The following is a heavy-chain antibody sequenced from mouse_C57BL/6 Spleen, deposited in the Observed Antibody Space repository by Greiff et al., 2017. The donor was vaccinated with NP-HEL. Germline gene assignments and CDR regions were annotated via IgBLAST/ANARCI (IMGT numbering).Heavy chain of an antibody. CDR3: ARGMFITTVVAYYFDY. V-gene: IGHV1-26*01. CDR2: INPNNGGT. CDR1: GYTFTDYY. J-gene: IGHJ2*01. Sequence: EVQLQQSGPELVKPGASVKISCKASGYTFTDYYMNWVKQSHGKSLEWIGDINPNNGGTSYNQKFKGKATLTVDKSSSTSYIELRSLTSEASAVYYCARGMFITTVVAYYFDYWGQGTTLTVSS. D-gene: IGHD1-1*01.